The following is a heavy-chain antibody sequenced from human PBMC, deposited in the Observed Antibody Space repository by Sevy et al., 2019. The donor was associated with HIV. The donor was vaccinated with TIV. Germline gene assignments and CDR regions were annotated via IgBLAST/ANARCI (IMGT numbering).Heavy chain of an antibody. Sequence: GGSLRLSCAASGFSITNAWMRWVRQAPGEGLEWVGRIKSNHEGGTADYAAPVRGRFTISRDDSKNTLFLQLSSLKIEDTAVYYCTTDAGMTPWYALQHWGRGTLVTVSS. CDR2: IKSNHEGGTA. J-gene: IGHJ1*01. V-gene: IGHV3-15*01. CDR1: GFSITNAW. D-gene: IGHD1-20*01. CDR3: TTDAGMTPWYALQH.